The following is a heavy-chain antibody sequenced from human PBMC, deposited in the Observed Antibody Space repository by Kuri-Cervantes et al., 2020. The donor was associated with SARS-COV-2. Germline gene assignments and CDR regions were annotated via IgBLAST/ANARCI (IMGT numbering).Heavy chain of an antibody. Sequence: SETLSLTCAVYGGSFSGYYWSWIRQPPGKGLEWIGEINHRGSTNYNPSLKSRVTISVDTCSKQFSLHLSSVTAADTAVYYCARAYGFLRYIYYMDVWGRGTTVTVSS. J-gene: IGHJ6*03. D-gene: IGHD4-17*01. V-gene: IGHV4-34*01. CDR1: GGSFSGYY. CDR2: INHRGST. CDR3: ARAYGFLRYIYYMDV.